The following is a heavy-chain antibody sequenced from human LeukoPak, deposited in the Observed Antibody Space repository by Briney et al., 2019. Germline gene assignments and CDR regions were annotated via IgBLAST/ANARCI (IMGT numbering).Heavy chain of an antibody. J-gene: IGHJ6*02. CDR1: GFTFSSYW. CDR3: AREDIVATQHYGMDV. D-gene: IGHD5-12*01. CDR2: INSDGSST. Sequence: GGSLRLSCAGSGFTFSSYWMHWVRQAPGKGLVWVSRINSDGSSTSYADSVKGRFTISRDNAKNTLYLQMSSLRAEDTAVYYCAREDIVATQHYGMDVWGQGTTVTVSS. V-gene: IGHV3-74*01.